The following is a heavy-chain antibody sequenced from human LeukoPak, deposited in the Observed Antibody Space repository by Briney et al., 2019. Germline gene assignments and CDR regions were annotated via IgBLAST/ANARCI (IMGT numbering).Heavy chain of an antibody. CDR3: AKKPVDGIVVVPGATYYFDY. V-gene: IGHV3-48*03. CDR2: ISSSGSTI. Sequence: AGGSLRLSCAASGFTFSSYEMNWVRQAPGKGLEWVSYISSSGSTIYYADSVKGRFTISRDNSKNTLYLQMNSLRAEDTAVYYCAKKPVDGIVVVPGATYYFDYWGQGTLVTVSS. D-gene: IGHD3-22*01. CDR1: GFTFSSYE. J-gene: IGHJ4*02.